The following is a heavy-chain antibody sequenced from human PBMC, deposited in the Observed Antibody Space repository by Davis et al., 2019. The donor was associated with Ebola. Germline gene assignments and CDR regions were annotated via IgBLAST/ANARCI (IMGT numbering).Heavy chain of an antibody. CDR3: ARAQFPTTSDH. J-gene: IGHJ4*02. CDR1: GYTFTNYA. CDR2: IIPILGTA. V-gene: IGHV1-69*04. D-gene: IGHD1-1*01. Sequence: SVKVSCKASGYTFTNYAMNWVRQAPGQGLEWMGRIIPILGTANYAQKFQGRVTITADKSTSTAYMELSSLRSEDTAVYYGARAQFPTTSDHWGQGTLVTVSS.